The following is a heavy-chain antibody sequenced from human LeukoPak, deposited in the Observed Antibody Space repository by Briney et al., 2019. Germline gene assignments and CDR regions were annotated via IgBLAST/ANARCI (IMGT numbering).Heavy chain of an antibody. CDR2: IYTSGST. V-gene: IGHV4-61*02. CDR3: AREDYDFWSGYSTFDY. J-gene: IGHJ4*02. Sequence: SQTLSLTCTVSGGSISSGSYYWSWIRQPAGKGLEWIGRIYTSGSTNYNPSLKSRVTISVDTSKNQFSLKLSSVTAADTAVYCCAREDYDFWSGYSTFDYWGQGTLVTVSS. D-gene: IGHD3-3*01. CDR1: GGSISSGSYY.